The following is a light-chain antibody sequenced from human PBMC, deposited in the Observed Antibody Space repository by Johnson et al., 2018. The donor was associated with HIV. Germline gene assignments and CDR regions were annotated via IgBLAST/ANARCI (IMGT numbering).Light chain of an antibody. CDR1: SSNIGNNY. CDR2: DNN. J-gene: IGLJ1*01. CDR3: GTWDSSLSAGRV. Sequence: QSVLTQPPSVSAAPGQKVTISCSGSSSNIGNNYVSWYQQLPGTAPKLLIYDNNKRPSGIPDRFSGSKSGTSATLGITGLQTGAEADYYCGTWDSSLSAGRVFGTGNKVTVL. V-gene: IGLV1-51*01.